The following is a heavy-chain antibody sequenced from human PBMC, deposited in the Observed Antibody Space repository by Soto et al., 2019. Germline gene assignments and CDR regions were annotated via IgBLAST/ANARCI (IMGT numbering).Heavy chain of an antibody. D-gene: IGHD3-10*01. CDR2: INWNGGTK. CDR3: VKERLLWIGHSFGMGMDV. V-gene: IGHV3-9*02. J-gene: IGHJ6*02. CDR1: GFTSDDYA. Sequence: EEQLLESGGDLVQPGGSLRLSCVASGFTSDDYAMHWVRQGPGKGLEWVSGINWNGGTKGYADSVKGRFTISRNKANNSLHLEMTSLRPDDTALYYCVKERLLWIGHSFGMGMDVWGQGTTVTVSS.